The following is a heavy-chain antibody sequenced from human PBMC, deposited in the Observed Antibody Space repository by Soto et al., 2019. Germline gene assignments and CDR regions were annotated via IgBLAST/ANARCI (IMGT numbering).Heavy chain of an antibody. Sequence: GGSLRLSCVPSGFTFTSYWMSWVRQAPGKGLEGVANIKGDGSETRYVDSVKGRLTISRDNAKNSVYLQMNSLRVEDTALYYCGRDEVRNGVGVWGQGTTVTVSS. CDR3: GRDEVRNGVGV. CDR2: IKGDGSET. J-gene: IGHJ6*02. V-gene: IGHV3-7*01. CDR1: GFTFTSYW.